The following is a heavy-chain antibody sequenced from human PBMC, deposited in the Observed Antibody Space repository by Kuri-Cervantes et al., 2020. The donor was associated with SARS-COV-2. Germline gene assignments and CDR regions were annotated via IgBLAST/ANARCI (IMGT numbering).Heavy chain of an antibody. D-gene: IGHD3-22*01. Sequence: GGSLRLSCASSGFTFSIYDMHWVRQATGKGLEWVSAIGTAGDTYYPGSVKGRFTISRENAKNSLYLQMNSLRAGDTAVYYCARDGQYYYDSSGYYSDWYFDLWGRGTLVTVSS. CDR1: GFTFSIYD. V-gene: IGHV3-13*04. CDR2: IGTAGDT. J-gene: IGHJ2*01. CDR3: ARDGQYYYDSSGYYSDWYFDL.